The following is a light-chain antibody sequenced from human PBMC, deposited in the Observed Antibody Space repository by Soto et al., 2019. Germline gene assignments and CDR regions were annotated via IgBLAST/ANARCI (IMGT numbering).Light chain of an antibody. J-gene: IGLJ1*01. V-gene: IGLV2-8*01. CDR1: KNDIGVYDF. CDR2: EVV. Sequence: QSALTQPPSAAGSPGQSVTISCTGTKNDIGVYDFVSWYQHHPGKAPRLIIYEVVQRPSGVPDRFSGSKSGNTASLTVSGLQAADEADYFCKSYAGSNTYVFGSGNXV. CDR3: KSYAGSNTYV.